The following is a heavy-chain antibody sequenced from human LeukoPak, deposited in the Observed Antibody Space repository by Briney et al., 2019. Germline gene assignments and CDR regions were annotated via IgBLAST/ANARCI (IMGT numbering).Heavy chain of an antibody. CDR3: TTDTPHVLRYFDWLLPPQLTSGV. Sequence: GGSLRLSCAASGFTFSSYSMNWVRQAPGKGLEWVGRIKSKTDGGTTDYAAPVKGRFTISRDDSKNTLYLQMNSLKTEDTAVYYCTTDTPHVLRYFDWLLPPQLTSGVWGKGTTVTVSS. CDR2: IKSKTDGGTT. V-gene: IGHV3-15*01. J-gene: IGHJ6*04. D-gene: IGHD3-9*01. CDR1: GFTFSSYS.